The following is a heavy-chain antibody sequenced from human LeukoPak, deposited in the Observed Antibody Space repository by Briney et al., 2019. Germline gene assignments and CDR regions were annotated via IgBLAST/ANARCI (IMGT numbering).Heavy chain of an antibody. CDR1: GFTFSGYS. CDR2: ISSSSSTI. V-gene: IGHV3-48*01. D-gene: IGHD3-10*01. Sequence: GGSLRLSCAASGFTFSGYSMNWVRQAPGKGLQWVSYISSSSSTIYYADSVKGRFTISRDNAKNSLYLQMNSLRAEDTAVYYCARALWFGETFPAYWGQGTLVTVSS. J-gene: IGHJ4*02. CDR3: ARALWFGETFPAY.